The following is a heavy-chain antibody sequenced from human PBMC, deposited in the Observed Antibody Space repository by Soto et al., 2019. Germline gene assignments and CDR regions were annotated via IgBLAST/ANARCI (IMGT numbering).Heavy chain of an antibody. Sequence: SETLSLTCTVSGGSISSYYWSWIRQPPGKGLEWIGYIYYSGSTNYNPSLKSRVTISVDTSKNQFSLKLSSVTAADTAVYHCASGGLRPRSFDYWGQGILVTVSS. CDR3: ASGGLRPRSFDY. V-gene: IGHV4-59*08. J-gene: IGHJ4*02. D-gene: IGHD5-12*01. CDR1: GGSISSYY. CDR2: IYYSGST.